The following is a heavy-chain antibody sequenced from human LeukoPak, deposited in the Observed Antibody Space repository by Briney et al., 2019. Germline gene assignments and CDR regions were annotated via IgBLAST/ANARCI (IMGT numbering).Heavy chain of an antibody. J-gene: IGHJ4*02. CDR2: LYSGGTT. CDR1: GATVSSNY. Sequence: GGSLRLSCAASGATVSSNYMSWVRQAPGKGLEWVSILYSGGTTYYADSVKGRFTISRDNSKNTLYLQMNSLRAEDTAVYYCAKGPDNWIANFDYWGQGTLVTVSS. CDR3: AKGPDNWIANFDY. V-gene: IGHV3-53*01. D-gene: IGHD1-20*01.